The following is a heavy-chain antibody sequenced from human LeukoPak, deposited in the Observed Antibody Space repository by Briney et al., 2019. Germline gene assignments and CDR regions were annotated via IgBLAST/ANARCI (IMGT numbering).Heavy chain of an antibody. Sequence: SETLSLTCAVYGGSFSGYYWSWIRQPPGKGLEWIGEINHSGSTNYNPSLKSRVTISVDTSMNQFSLKLSSVTAADTAFYYCASQGHHGKIVGTTLSYFYMDVWGKGTTVTVSS. CDR1: GGSFSGYY. D-gene: IGHD1-26*01. V-gene: IGHV4-34*01. CDR2: INHSGST. CDR3: ASQGHHGKIVGTTLSYFYMDV. J-gene: IGHJ6*03.